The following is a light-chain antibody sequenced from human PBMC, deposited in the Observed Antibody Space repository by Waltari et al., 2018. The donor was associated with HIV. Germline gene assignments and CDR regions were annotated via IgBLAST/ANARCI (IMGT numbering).Light chain of an antibody. J-gene: IGLJ2*01. CDR3: QSYDNFLSGVV. CDR2: GNS. V-gene: IGLV1-40*01. Sequence: QSVLPPPPSLSGAPGHRVTISCTWRRSTMGAGYDVTWYQQLPGTAPKLLIYGNSHRPTGVPDRFTGSTSGTSASLAITGLQAEDEADYYCQSYDNFLSGVVFGGGTKVTVL. CDR1: RSTMGAGYD.